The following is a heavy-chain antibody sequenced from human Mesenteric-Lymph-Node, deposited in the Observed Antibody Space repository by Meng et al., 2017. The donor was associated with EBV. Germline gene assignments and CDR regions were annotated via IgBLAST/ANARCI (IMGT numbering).Heavy chain of an antibody. CDR1: GGTFSTYA. V-gene: IGHV1-2*04. J-gene: IGHJ4*02. D-gene: IGHD2-2*01. CDR3: ATLPAASTPHFSA. CDR2: INPNSGDT. Sequence: QGRLGRSGAEVKKPGSSVEGSCKASGGTFSTYAISWVRQAPGQGLEWMGWINPNSGDTNYAQKFQGWVTMTRDTSINTAYMELSSLRSDATAVYYCATLPAASTPHFSAWGQGTLVTVSS.